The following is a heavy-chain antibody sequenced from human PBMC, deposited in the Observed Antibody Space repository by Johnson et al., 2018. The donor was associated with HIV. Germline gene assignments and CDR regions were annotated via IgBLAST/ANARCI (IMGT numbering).Heavy chain of an antibody. D-gene: IGHD2-15*01. CDR2: IRYDGSNK. CDR1: GFTFSSYG. J-gene: IGHJ3*02. CDR3: ARIGAWQLHRAFES. Sequence: QVQLVESGGGVVQPGGSLRLSCAASGFTFSSYGMHWVRQAPGKGLEWVAFIRYDGSNKYYADSVIGRFTISRDNSKNTLYLQMNSLRAEDTAVYYCARIGAWQLHRAFESWGQGTMVTVSS. V-gene: IGHV3-30*02.